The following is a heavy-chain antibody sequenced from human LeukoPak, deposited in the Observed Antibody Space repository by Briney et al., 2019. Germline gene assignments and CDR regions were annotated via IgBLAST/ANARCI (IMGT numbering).Heavy chain of an antibody. CDR1: GGSITRSGYY. J-gene: IGHJ4*02. CDR3: ARSGDYYGSSDYFSVGALFDL. CDR2: MYYNGDT. V-gene: IGHV4-31*03. D-gene: IGHD3-22*01. Sequence: SETLSLTCTVSGGSITRSGYYWSWIRQHPGKGPEWIGCMYYNGDTNYSPSLKSRLTISFDTSKNQLSLSLTSVTAADTAVYYCARSGDYYGSSDYFSVGALFDLWGQGTLVAVSS.